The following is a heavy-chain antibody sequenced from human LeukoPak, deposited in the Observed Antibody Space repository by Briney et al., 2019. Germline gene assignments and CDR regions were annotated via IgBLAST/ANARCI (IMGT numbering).Heavy chain of an antibody. D-gene: IGHD3-22*01. CDR1: GFTFSSYA. CDR3: AKDARPPYYYDSSGYYYDY. Sequence: GGSLRLPCAASGFTFSSYAMSWVRQAPGKGLEWVSAISGSGGSTYYADSVKGRFTISRDNSKNTLYLQMNSLRAEDTAVYYCAKDARPPYYYDSSGYYYDYWGQGTLVTVSS. J-gene: IGHJ4*02. CDR2: ISGSGGST. V-gene: IGHV3-23*01.